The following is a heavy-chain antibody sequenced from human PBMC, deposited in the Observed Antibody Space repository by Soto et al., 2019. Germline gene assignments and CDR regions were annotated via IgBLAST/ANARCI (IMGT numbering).Heavy chain of an antibody. CDR3: ARGKGYFDWLSTVYYYYYGMDV. Sequence: SETLSLTCAVYGGSFSGYYWSWIRQPPGKGLEWIGEINHSGSTNYNPSLKSRVTISVDTSKNQFSLKLSSVTAADTAVYYCARGKGYFDWLSTVYYYYYGMDVWGQGTTVTVSS. V-gene: IGHV4-34*01. J-gene: IGHJ6*02. CDR1: GGSFSGYY. D-gene: IGHD3-9*01. CDR2: INHSGST.